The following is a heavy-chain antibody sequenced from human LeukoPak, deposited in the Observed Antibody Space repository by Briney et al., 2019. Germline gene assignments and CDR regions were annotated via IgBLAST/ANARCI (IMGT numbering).Heavy chain of an antibody. Sequence: SETLSLTCTVSGDSINTNIYYWGWIRQPPGKGLEWIGHVYYSGSTYSSPSLKGRVTILLDTSNNHFSLRLSSVTAADTAVYYCARMSNSSPIIDYWGQGTLVTVSS. J-gene: IGHJ4*02. CDR1: GDSINTNIYY. CDR2: VYYSGST. D-gene: IGHD6-13*01. V-gene: IGHV4-39*07. CDR3: ARMSNSSPIIDY.